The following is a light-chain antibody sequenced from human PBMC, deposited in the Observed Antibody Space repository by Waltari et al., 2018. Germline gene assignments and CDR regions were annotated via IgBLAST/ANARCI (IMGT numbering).Light chain of an antibody. V-gene: IGLV1-40*01. CDR3: QSYDNTLSVV. CDR2: RNS. J-gene: IGLJ2*01. CDR1: NSKIGAGYD. Sequence: QSVLTQPPSVSGAPGQRVTISCTGSNSKIGAGYDVHWYQQLPGTAPNLLIFRNSHCPSGVPDLFSGSRSGTSASLAITGLQADDEAIYYCQSYDNTLSVVFGGGTKVTVL.